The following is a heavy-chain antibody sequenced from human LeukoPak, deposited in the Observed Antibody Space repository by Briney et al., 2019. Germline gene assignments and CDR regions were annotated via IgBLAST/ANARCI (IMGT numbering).Heavy chain of an antibody. CDR2: INPSGGST. CDR1: GYTFTSYY. CDR3: ARGLPTTYYYDSSGYP. Sequence: ASVKVSCKASGYTFTSYYMHWVRQAPGQGLEWMGIINPSGGSTSYAQKFQGRVTMTRDMSTSTVYMELSSLRSEDTAVYYCARGLPTTYYYDSSGYPWGQGTLVTVSS. J-gene: IGHJ5*02. D-gene: IGHD3-22*01. V-gene: IGHV1-46*01.